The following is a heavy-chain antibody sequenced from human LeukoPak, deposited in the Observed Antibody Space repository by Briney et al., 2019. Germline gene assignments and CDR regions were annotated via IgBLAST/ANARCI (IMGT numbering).Heavy chain of an antibody. CDR1: GGSISSSSYY. CDR3: ARDSKLGMRAFDI. Sequence: SETLSLTCTVSGGSISSSSYYWGWIRQPPGKGLEWIGSIYYSGSTYYNPSLKSRVTISVDTSKNQFSLKLSSVTAADTAVYYRARDSKLGMRAFDIWGQGTMVTVSS. V-gene: IGHV4-39*07. CDR2: IYYSGST. D-gene: IGHD7-27*01. J-gene: IGHJ3*02.